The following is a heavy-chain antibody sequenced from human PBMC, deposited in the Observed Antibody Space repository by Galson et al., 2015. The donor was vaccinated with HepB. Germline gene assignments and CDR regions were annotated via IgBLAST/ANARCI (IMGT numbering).Heavy chain of an antibody. Sequence: SETLSLTCAVYGGSFSGYYWSWIRQPPGKGLEWIGEINHSGSTNYNPSLKSRVTISVDTSKNQFSLKLSSVTAADTAVYYCAKSITMVRGVFPIFDYWGQGTLVTVSS. CDR3: AKSITMVRGVFPIFDY. CDR2: INHSGST. V-gene: IGHV4-34*01. J-gene: IGHJ4*02. D-gene: IGHD3-10*01. CDR1: GGSFSGYY.